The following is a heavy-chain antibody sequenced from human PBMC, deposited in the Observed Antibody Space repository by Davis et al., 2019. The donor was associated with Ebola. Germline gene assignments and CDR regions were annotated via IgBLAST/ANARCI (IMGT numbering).Heavy chain of an antibody. CDR1: GFTFSSYW. V-gene: IGHV3-74*01. CDR3: ASSIAAAGPMDV. Sequence: PGGSLRLSCAASGFTFSSYWMHWVRQAPGKGLVWVSHINSDGTSTGYADSVKGRFTISRDNAKISLYLQMNSLRAEDTAVYYCASSIAAAGPMDVWGQGTTVTVSS. J-gene: IGHJ6*02. CDR2: INSDGTST. D-gene: IGHD6-13*01.